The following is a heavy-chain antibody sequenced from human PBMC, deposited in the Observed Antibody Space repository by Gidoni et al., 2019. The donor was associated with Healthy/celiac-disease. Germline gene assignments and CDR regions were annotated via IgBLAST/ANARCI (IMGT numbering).Heavy chain of an antibody. CDR1: GFPFCSSW. D-gene: IGHD2-15*01. Sequence: EVQLVESGGDLVQPGGSLRLSGAAPGFPFCSSWMNWVRQAPEKGLGWVANIKQDGSEKYYVDSVKGRFTISRDNAQNSLYLQMNSLRAEDTAVYYCARIDCSGGSCYSDYWGQGTLVTVSS. CDR3: ARIDCSGGSCYSDY. J-gene: IGHJ4*02. V-gene: IGHV3-7*03. CDR2: IKQDGSEK.